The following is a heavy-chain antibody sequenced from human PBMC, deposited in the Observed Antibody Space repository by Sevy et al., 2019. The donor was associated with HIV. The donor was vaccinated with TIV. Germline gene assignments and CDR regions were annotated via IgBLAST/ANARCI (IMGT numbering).Heavy chain of an antibody. J-gene: IGHJ4*02. CDR1: GFTVSSSY. Sequence: GGSLRLSCAASGFTVSSSYMIWVRQAPGKGLEWVSVIYAGGTTYYADSVKGLFTISRDNSNNTLYLQMNSLRADDTAVYFCAGDSSSDSLSSFDFWGQGTLVTVSS. CDR3: AGDSSSDSLSSFDF. D-gene: IGHD6-19*01. V-gene: IGHV3-53*01. CDR2: IYAGGTT.